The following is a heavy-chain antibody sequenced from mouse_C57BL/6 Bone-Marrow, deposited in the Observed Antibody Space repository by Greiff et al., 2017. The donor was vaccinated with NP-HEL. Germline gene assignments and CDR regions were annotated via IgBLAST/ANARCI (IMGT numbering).Heavy chain of an antibody. Sequence: EVMLVESGGGLVQPGGSLSLSCAASGFTITDYYMSWVRQPPGKALEWLGFIRNKANGYTTEYSASVKGRFTISRDNSQSILYLQMNALRAEDSATYYCARRALYYYGSSLDYWGQGTTLTVSS. CDR2: IRNKANGYTT. CDR1: GFTITDYY. D-gene: IGHD1-1*01. J-gene: IGHJ2*01. V-gene: IGHV7-3*01. CDR3: ARRALYYYGSSLDY.